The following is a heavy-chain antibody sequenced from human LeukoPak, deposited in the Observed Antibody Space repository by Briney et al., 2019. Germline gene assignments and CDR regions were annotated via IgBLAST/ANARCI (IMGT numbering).Heavy chain of an antibody. V-gene: IGHV4-59*11. CDR2: NYYSGRT. CDR3: ARGRRDGYNYATKYYFDY. CDR1: GGSISSHY. D-gene: IGHD5-24*01. J-gene: IGHJ4*02. Sequence: SETLSLTCTVSGGSISSHYWSWIRQPPGKGLEWIGYNYYSGRTNYNPYLKSRVTISVDTSKNQFSLKLSSVTAADTAVYYWARGRRDGYNYATKYYFDYWGQGTLVTVSS.